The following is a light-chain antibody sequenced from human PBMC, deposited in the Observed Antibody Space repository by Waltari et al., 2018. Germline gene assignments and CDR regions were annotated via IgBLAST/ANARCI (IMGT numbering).Light chain of an antibody. CDR1: QNINTNF. CDR3: QQYSRPSYT. Sequence: EIVLTQSPGTLSLSPGARATLSCRASQNINTNFLTWYQQKPGQAPRLLIYGASSRATDIPDRFSGSGSGTDFTLTISRLEPEDIAVYYCQQYSRPSYTFGQGTKLEIK. J-gene: IGKJ2*01. CDR2: GAS. V-gene: IGKV3-20*01.